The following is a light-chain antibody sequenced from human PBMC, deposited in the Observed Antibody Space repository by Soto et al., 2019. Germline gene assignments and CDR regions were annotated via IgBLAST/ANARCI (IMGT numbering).Light chain of an antibody. CDR3: SSYTSSSTPLSV. Sequence: QSALTQPASVSGSPGQSITIPCSGTSSDGGGYNYVSWYQQHPGKAPKLMIYDVSNRPSGVSNRFSGSKSGNTASLTISGLQAEDEADYYCSSYTSSSTPLSVFGTGTKVTVL. V-gene: IGLV2-14*01. CDR1: SSDGGGYNY. CDR2: DVS. J-gene: IGLJ1*01.